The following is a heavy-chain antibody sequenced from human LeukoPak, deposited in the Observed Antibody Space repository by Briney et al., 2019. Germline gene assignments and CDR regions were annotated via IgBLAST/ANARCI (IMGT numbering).Heavy chain of an antibody. D-gene: IGHD2-2*01. CDR1: GGTFSSYA. J-gene: IGHJ6*02. Sequence: ASVKVSCKASGGTFSSYANSWVRQAPGQGLEWMGRIIPIFGIANYAQKFQGRVTITADKSTSTAYMELSSLRSEDTAVYYCASHIVVVPAALYYYYGMDVWGQGTTVTVSS. CDR3: ASHIVVVPAALYYYYGMDV. CDR2: IIPIFGIA. V-gene: IGHV1-69*04.